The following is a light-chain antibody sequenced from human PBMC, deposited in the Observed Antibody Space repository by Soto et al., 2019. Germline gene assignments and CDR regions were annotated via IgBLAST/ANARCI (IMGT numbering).Light chain of an antibody. Sequence: EIVLTQSPATLSLSPGERATLSCRASQSVSRYLAWYQQKPGQAPRLLIYDASNRATGIPARFSGSGSGTDSTLTISSLEPEDFAVYYCQQRSNWPITFGQGTRLEIK. CDR3: QQRSNWPIT. CDR1: QSVSRY. V-gene: IGKV3-11*01. J-gene: IGKJ5*01. CDR2: DAS.